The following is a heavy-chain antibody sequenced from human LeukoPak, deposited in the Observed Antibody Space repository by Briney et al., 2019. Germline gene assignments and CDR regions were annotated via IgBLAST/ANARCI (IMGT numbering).Heavy chain of an antibody. CDR3: ARDSGSGPADVMDV. D-gene: IGHD6-19*01. V-gene: IGHV4-59*02. Sequence: SETLSLTCTVSGGSVSDYYWSWIRQSPGKGLEWIGYIYYTGSTSYNPSLRSRVTMSADTSKNQFSLKLSSLTAADTAVYYCARDSGSGPADVMDVWGKGTTVTVSS. CDR2: IYYTGST. CDR1: GGSVSDYY. J-gene: IGHJ6*04.